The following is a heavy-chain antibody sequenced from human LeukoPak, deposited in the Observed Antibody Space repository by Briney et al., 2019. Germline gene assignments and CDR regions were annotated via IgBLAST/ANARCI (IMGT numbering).Heavy chain of an antibody. D-gene: IGHD2-2*01. V-gene: IGHV3-23*01. J-gene: IGHJ6*03. CDR1: GFTFSSYA. Sequence: GGSLRLSCAASGFTFSSYAMSWARQAPGKGLEWASGISGSGGSTYYADSVKGRFTISRGNSKNTLYLQMNSLRAEDTAVYYCAKGPQSTYYYYMDVWGKGTTVTVSS. CDR3: AKGPQSTYYYYMDV. CDR2: ISGSGGST.